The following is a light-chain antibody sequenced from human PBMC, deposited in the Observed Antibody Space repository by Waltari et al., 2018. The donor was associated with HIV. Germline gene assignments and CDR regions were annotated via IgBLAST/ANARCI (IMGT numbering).Light chain of an antibody. CDR2: DVS. CDR3: TSETTINTYV. J-gene: IGLJ1*01. V-gene: IGLV2-14*03. Sequence: QSALTQPASVSGSPGQSLTISCTGTSSDVGGYNHVSWYQQHPAKAPKVIIYDVSNRPSGVSNRFSGSKSGNTASLTISGLQAEDEADYYSTSETTINTYVFGTGTKVTVL. CDR1: SSDVGGYNH.